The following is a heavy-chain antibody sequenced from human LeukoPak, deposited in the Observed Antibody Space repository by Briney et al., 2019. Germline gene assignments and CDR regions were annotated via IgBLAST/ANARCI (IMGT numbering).Heavy chain of an antibody. CDR2: ISGSGGGT. Sequence: GGSLRLSCSASGFTFSSYAIHWVRQAPGKGLEWVSAISGSGGGTYYADSVKGRFTISRDNSKNTLYLQMNSLRAEDTAVYYCAKRTGGWFGAVGYWGQGTLVTVSS. CDR1: GFTFSSYA. J-gene: IGHJ4*02. D-gene: IGHD3-10*01. CDR3: AKRTGGWFGAVGY. V-gene: IGHV3-23*01.